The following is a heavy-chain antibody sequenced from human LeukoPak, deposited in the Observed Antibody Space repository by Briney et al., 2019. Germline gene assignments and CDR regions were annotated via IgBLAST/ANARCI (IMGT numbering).Heavy chain of an antibody. CDR3: AREDGYNRGLDY. Sequence: ASVKVSCKASGYTFTTYGTTWARQAPGQGLEWMGWISAYNGNTNYAQKFQGRVTMTTETSTTTAYMELRSLTSDDTAMYFCAREDGYNRGLDYWGQGTLVTVSS. V-gene: IGHV1-18*01. CDR1: GYTFTTYG. CDR2: ISAYNGNT. D-gene: IGHD5-24*01. J-gene: IGHJ4*02.